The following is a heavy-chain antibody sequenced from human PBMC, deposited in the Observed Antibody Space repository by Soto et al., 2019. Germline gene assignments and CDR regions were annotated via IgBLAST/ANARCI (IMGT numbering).Heavy chain of an antibody. Sequence: SETLRLTGAADGGCFGRYYWSCLRQPPGKGMEWIGEINHSGSTTYNPSLKSRVTISVDTSKNQFSLKLSSVTAADTAVYYCARTNSYYYYGMDVWGQGTTVT. CDR1: GGCFGRYY. CDR3: ARTNSYYYYGMDV. CDR2: INHSGST. J-gene: IGHJ6*01. D-gene: IGHD2-8*01. V-gene: IGHV4-34*01.